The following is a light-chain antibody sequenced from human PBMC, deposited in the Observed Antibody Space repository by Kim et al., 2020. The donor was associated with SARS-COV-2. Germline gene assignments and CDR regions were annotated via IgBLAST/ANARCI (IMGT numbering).Light chain of an antibody. Sequence: SYELTQPPSVSVAPGKKARITCGGSDIGSKNAHWYQQKPGQAPVVVINYDSDRPSGIPERFSGSNSGNTATLTISRVEVGDEADYYCQIWNSSSHHPVFVGGTQLTVL. CDR1: DIGSKN. CDR3: QIWNSSSHHPV. J-gene: IGLJ2*01. CDR2: YDS. V-gene: IGLV3-21*04.